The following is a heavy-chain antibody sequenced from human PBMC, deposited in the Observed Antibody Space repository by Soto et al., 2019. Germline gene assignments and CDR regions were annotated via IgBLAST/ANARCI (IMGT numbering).Heavy chain of an antibody. CDR2: MNPNSGNT. D-gene: IGHD5-18*01. CDR3: ARWGGDQYSYGDLLYFDY. Sequence: ASVKVSGKASGYTLTSYDINWVRQATGQGLEWMGWMNPNSGNTGYAQKFQGRVTMTRNTSISTAYMELSSLRSEDTAVYYCARWGGDQYSYGDLLYFDYWGQGTLVTVSS. J-gene: IGHJ4*02. V-gene: IGHV1-8*01. CDR1: GYTLTSYD.